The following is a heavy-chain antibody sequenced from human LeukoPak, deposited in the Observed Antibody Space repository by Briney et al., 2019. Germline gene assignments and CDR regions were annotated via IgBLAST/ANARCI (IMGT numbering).Heavy chain of an antibody. D-gene: IGHD3-3*01. V-gene: IGHV1-18*04. CDR3: ARVVPEDFWSGYDWFDP. CDR1: GYTFTGYY. CDR2: ISAYNGNT. J-gene: IGHJ5*02. Sequence: ASVKVSCKASGYTFTGYYMHWVRQAPGQGLEWMGWISAYNGNTNYAQKLQGRVTMTTDTSTSTAYMELRSLRSDDTAVYYCARVVPEDFWSGYDWFDPWGQGTLVTVSS.